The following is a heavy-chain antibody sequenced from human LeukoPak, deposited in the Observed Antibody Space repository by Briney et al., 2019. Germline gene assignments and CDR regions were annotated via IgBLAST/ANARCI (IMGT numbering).Heavy chain of an antibody. J-gene: IGHJ4*02. D-gene: IGHD5-12*01. CDR3: AKGGYSGYDWGPFDY. CDR2: IWYDGSNK. CDR1: GFTFSSYA. Sequence: GGSLRLSCAASGFTFSSYAMHWVRQAPGKGLEWVAVIWYDGSNKYYADSVKGRFTISRDNSKNTLYLQMNSLRAEDTAVYYCAKGGYSGYDWGPFDYWGQGTLVTVSS. V-gene: IGHV3-33*06.